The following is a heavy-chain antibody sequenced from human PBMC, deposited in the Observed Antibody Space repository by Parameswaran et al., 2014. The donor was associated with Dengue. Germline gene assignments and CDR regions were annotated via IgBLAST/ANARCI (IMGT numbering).Heavy chain of an antibody. CDR2: IYYSGST. J-gene: IGHJ4*02. V-gene: IGHV4-39*01. Sequence: VRQAPGKGLEWIGSIYYSGSTYYNPSLKSRVTISVDTSKNQFSLKLSSVTAADTAVYYCASLDSSGYYYYFDYWGQGTLVTVSS. D-gene: IGHD3-22*01. CDR3: ASLDSSGYYYYFDY.